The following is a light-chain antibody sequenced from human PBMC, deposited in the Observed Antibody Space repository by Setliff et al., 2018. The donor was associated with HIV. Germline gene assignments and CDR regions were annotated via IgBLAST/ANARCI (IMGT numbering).Light chain of an antibody. Sequence: QSVLTQPPSASGTPGQRVTISCSGSSSNIGSNIVNWYQQLPGTAPKLLIYGNNQRPSGVPDRFSGSKSGTSASLAISGLQSEDEADYYCAAWDDNLNAYVFGTGTKSPS. V-gene: IGLV1-44*01. CDR2: GNN. CDR1: SSNIGSNI. J-gene: IGLJ1*01. CDR3: AAWDDNLNAYV.